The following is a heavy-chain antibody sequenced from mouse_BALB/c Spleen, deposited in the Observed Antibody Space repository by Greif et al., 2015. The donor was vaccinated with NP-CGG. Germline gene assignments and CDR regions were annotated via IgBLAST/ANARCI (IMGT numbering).Heavy chain of an antibody. CDR1: GYTFTSYW. V-gene: IGHV1-69*02. Sequence: VQLQQSGAELVKPGASVKLSCKASGYTFTSYWMHWVKQRPGQGLEWIGEIDPSDSYTNYNQKFKGKATLTVDKSSSTAYMQLSSLTAEDSAFYYCASKKDSGFWFAYWGQGTLVTVSA. J-gene: IGHJ3*01. CDR3: ASKKDSGFWFAY. D-gene: IGHD4-1*01. CDR2: IDPSDSYT.